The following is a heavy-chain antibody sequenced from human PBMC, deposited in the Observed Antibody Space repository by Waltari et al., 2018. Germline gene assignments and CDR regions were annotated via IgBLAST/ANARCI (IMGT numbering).Heavy chain of an antibody. Sequence: QVQLQQWGAGLLKPSETLSLTCAVYGGSFSGYYWSWIRQPPGKGLEWIGEINHSGSTTYNPSLKSRVTISVDTSKNQFSLKLSSVTAADTAVYYCARRGRLVRPDWYFDLWGRGTLVTVSS. CDR2: INHSGST. D-gene: IGHD6-19*01. V-gene: IGHV4-34*01. J-gene: IGHJ2*01. CDR3: ARRGRLVRPDWYFDL. CDR1: GGSFSGYY.